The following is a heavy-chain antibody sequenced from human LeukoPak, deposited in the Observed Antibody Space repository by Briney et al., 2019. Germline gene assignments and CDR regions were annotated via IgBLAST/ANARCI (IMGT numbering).Heavy chain of an antibody. CDR3: ARGSSIAVAGTPDYYYMDV. Sequence: SVKVSCKVSGYTLTELSMHWVRQAPGQGLEWMGGIIPIFGTANYAQKFQGRVTITTDESTSTAYMELSSLRSEDTAVYYCARGSSIAVAGTPDYYYMDVWGKGTTVTVSS. CDR1: GYTLTELS. V-gene: IGHV1-69*05. J-gene: IGHJ6*03. D-gene: IGHD6-19*01. CDR2: IIPIFGTA.